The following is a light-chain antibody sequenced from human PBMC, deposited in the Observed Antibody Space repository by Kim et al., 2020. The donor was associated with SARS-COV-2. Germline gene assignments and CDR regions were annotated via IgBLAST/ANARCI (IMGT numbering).Light chain of an antibody. CDR2: DVS. Sequence: QSITISCTGTSSDVGGYNYVSWYQQHPGKAPKLMIYDVSKRPSGVSNRFSGSKSGNTASLTISGLQAEDEADYYCSSYTTSNSWVFGGGTQLTVL. CDR3: SSYTTSNSWV. V-gene: IGLV2-14*03. CDR1: SSDVGGYNY. J-gene: IGLJ3*02.